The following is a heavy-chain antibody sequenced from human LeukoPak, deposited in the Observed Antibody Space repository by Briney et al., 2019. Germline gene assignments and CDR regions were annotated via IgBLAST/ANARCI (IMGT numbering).Heavy chain of an antibody. D-gene: IGHD2-21*02. CDR3: AKEYCGGDCSPRPFDY. J-gene: IGHJ4*02. Sequence: GASVKVSCKASGYTFTGYYMHWVRQAPGQGLEWMGWVNPNSGGTNYAQKFQGRVTITTDESTSTAYMELSSLRSEDTAVYYCAKEYCGGDCSPRPFDYWGQGTLVTVSS. CDR1: GYTFTGYY. V-gene: IGHV1-2*02. CDR2: VNPNSGGT.